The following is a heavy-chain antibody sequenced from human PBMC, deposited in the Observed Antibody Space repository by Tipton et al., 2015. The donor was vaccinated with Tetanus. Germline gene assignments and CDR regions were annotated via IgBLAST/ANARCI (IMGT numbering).Heavy chain of an antibody. Sequence: QSGPEVKKPGALVKVSCKASGYTFTSYDINWVRQATGLGLEWMGWMNPNSGNTGYAQKFQVRVTMTRNTSISTAYMELSSLRSEHTAVYYCAKDVKEWLETGVGFDYWGQGTMVTVSS. CDR2: MNPNSGNT. CDR3: AKDVKEWLETGVGFDY. D-gene: IGHD6-19*01. J-gene: IGHJ4*02. CDR1: GYTFTSYD. V-gene: IGHV1-8*01.